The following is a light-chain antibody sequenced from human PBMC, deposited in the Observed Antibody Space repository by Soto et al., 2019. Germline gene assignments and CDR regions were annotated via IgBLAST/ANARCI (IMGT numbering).Light chain of an antibody. J-gene: IGLJ1*01. V-gene: IGLV1-40*01. CDR3: LLYYGGSYV. Sequence: QSVLTQPPSVSGAPGQRVTISCTGSSSNIGAHYDVHWYQQLPGTAPKLLIYGNSNRPSGVPDRFSGSKSGTSASLAITGLQAEDEADYYCLLYYGGSYVFGAGTKLTVL. CDR1: SSNIGAHYD. CDR2: GNS.